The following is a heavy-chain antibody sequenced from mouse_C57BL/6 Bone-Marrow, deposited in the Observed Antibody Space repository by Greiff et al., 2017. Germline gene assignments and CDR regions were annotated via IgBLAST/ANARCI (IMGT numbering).Heavy chain of an antibody. J-gene: IGHJ4*01. V-gene: IGHV1-72*01. CDR1: GYTFTSYW. CDR2: IDPNSGGT. Sequence: QVQLKQPGAELVKPGASVTLSCKASGYTFTSYWMHWVKQTPGRGLEWIGRIDPNSGGTKYNEKFKSKATLTVDKPSSTAYMDLRSLTAADSAVYYCARSYMAMDYWGQGTSVTVSS. CDR3: ARSYMAMDY. D-gene: IGHD1-3*01.